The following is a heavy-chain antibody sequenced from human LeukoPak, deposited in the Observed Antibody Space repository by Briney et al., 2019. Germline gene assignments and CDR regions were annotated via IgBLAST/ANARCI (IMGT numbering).Heavy chain of an antibody. CDR1: GDSGSSHY. J-gene: IGHJ6*03. CDR2: ISLTGTT. V-gene: IGHV4-59*02. D-gene: IGHD1-26*01. Sequence: PETLSLTCAVSGDSGSSHYWTWIRQPPGKGLEWIGYISLTGTTNYNPSLKSRVTISVDPFKSQFSLILTSVTAADTAVYYCARIESGGTYFYYYYMDVWGKGTAVTVSS. CDR3: ARIESGGTYFYYYYMDV.